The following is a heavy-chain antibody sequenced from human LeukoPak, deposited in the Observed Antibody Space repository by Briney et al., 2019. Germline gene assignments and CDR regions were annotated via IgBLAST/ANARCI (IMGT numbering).Heavy chain of an antibody. CDR1: GYTFTGYY. J-gene: IGHJ5*02. V-gene: IGHV1-2*02. Sequence: AASVKVSCTASGYTFTGYYMHWVRQAPGQGLEWMGWINPNSGGTNYAQKFQGRVTMTRDTSISTAYMELSRLRSDDTAVYYCARPATIFGVVYNWFDPWGQGTLVTVSS. D-gene: IGHD3-3*01. CDR3: ARPATIFGVVYNWFDP. CDR2: INPNSGGT.